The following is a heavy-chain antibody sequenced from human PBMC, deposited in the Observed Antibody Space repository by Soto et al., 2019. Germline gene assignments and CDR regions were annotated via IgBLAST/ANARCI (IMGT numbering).Heavy chain of an antibody. CDR1: GGSISSGGYF. CDR3: ASETYGDYVGYFDS. J-gene: IGHJ4*03. Sequence: SETLSLTCVVSGGSISSGGYFWSWIRQPPGKGLEWIGYIYHSGSTYYNPSLKSRVIISVDRSKNQFSLKVRSVTAADTAVYYCASETYGDYVGYFDSWGQGIQVTVSS. V-gene: IGHV4-30-2*01. D-gene: IGHD4-17*01. CDR2: IYHSGST.